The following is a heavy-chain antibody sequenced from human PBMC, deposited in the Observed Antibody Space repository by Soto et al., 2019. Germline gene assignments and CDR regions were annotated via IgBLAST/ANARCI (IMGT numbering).Heavy chain of an antibody. CDR2: INPNNGNT. J-gene: IGHJ4*02. Sequence: GASVKVSCKASGYTFTSYYMHWVRQAPGQGLEWMGMINPNNGNTSYAQKFQGRVTMTTDTSTSTAYMELRSLRSEDTAVYYCARVTGYSSGWVDYWGQGTLVTVSS. V-gene: IGHV1-46*01. CDR3: ARVTGYSSGWVDY. D-gene: IGHD6-19*01. CDR1: GYTFTSYY.